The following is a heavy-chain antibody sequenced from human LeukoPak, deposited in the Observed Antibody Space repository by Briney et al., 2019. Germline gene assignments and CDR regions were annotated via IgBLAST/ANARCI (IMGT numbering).Heavy chain of an antibody. CDR3: ARSGDYYATYYFDY. CDR2: IIPIFGTA. J-gene: IGHJ4*02. CDR1: GGTFISYA. Sequence: ASVKVSCKASGGTFISYAISWVRQAPGQGLEWMGGIIPIFGTANYAQKFQGRVTITADESTSTAYMELSSLRSEDTAVYYGARSGDYYATYYFDYWGQGTLVTVSS. V-gene: IGHV1-69*01. D-gene: IGHD4-17*01.